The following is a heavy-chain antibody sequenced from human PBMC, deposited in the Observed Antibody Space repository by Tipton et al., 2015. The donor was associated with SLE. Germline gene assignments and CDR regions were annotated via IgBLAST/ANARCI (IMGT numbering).Heavy chain of an antibody. V-gene: IGHV3-30*04. D-gene: IGHD1-26*01. CDR1: GFTFSSYA. CDR2: ISYDGSKK. CDR3: ARDRSSGDADLTFDS. J-gene: IGHJ4*02. Sequence: RSLRLSCAVSGFTFSSYAVHWVRQAPGQGLEWVAVISYDGSKKYYADSVKGRFTISRDNSKNTLYLQMNSLRSEDTAIYYCARDRSSGDADLTFDSWGQGTLVTVSS.